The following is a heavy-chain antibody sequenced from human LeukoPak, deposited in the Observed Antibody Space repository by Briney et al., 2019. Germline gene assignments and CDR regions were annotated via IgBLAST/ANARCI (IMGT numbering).Heavy chain of an antibody. CDR1: GGSFSDYY. V-gene: IGHV4-34*01. Sequence: RASETLSLTCAVYGGSFSDYYWTWIRQAPGKGLEWIGEINHSGSTNYNPSLKSRVTISVDTSKNQFSLKLSSVTAADTAVYYCARGRYYLRNYMDVWGKGTTVTVSS. D-gene: IGHD2-15*01. J-gene: IGHJ6*03. CDR3: ARGRYYLRNYMDV. CDR2: INHSGST.